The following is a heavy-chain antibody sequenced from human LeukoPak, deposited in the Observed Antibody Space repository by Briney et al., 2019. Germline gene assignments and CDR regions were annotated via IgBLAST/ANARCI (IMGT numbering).Heavy chain of an antibody. J-gene: IGHJ6*03. Sequence: GSLRLSCAASGFTFSSYAMSWVRQPPGKGLEWIGYVDHTGSTNFNPSLNGRVSISRDTSKNLFSLRLRSVTAADTAVYFCARGRVSSSTWYSTYYYYFYMDVWGKGTTVTVSS. V-gene: IGHV4-59*01. CDR1: GFTFSSYA. CDR2: VDHTGST. D-gene: IGHD4-11*01. CDR3: ARGRVSSSTWYSTYYYYFYMDV.